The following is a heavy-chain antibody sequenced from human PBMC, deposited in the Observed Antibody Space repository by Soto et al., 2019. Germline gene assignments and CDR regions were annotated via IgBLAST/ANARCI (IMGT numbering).Heavy chain of an antibody. D-gene: IGHD4-17*01. CDR2: IYTSGST. Sequence: SETLSPNSSVSSGSIPSYSWRLIRQPAGKGLEWIGRIYTSGSTNYNPSLKSRVTMSVDKPKNQISLRVRSVTAADTALYHCASGDFSHFDSWGQGTLVTVSS. V-gene: IGHV4-4*07. J-gene: IGHJ4*02. CDR1: SGSIPSYS. CDR3: ASGDFSHFDS.